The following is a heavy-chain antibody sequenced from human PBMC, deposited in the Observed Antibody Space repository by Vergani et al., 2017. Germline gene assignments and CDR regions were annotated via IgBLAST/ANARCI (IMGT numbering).Heavy chain of an antibody. J-gene: IGHJ4*02. Sequence: QVQLQQWGAGLLKPSETLSLTRAFYGGSFSGYYWSWIRPPPGKGLEWIGEINHSGSTNYNPPLKSLVTISVDTSKNQFPLKLSSVTAADTAVYSGARAWGSFDYWGQGTLVTVSS. CDR2: INHSGST. CDR1: GGSFSGYY. CDR3: ARAWGSFDY. D-gene: IGHD7-27*01. V-gene: IGHV4-34*01.